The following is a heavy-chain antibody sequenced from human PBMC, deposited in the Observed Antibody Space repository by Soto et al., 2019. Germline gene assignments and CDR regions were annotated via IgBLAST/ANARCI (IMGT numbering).Heavy chain of an antibody. V-gene: IGHV4-31*03. CDR1: VGSISSGGYY. D-gene: IGHD3-10*01. CDR3: ARDRITMVRGIDGMDV. CDR2: IYYSGST. J-gene: IGHJ6*02. Sequence: LSLTCTVSVGSISSGGYYCSLIRQHPWKGLEWIGYIYYSGSTYYNPSLKSRVTISVDTSKNQFSLKLSSVTAADTAVYYCARDRITMVRGIDGMDVWGQGTTVTVS.